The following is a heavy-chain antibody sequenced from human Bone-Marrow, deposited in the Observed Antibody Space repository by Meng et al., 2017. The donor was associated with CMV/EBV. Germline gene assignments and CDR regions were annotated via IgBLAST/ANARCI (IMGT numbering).Heavy chain of an antibody. CDR2: IDPAGGA. CDR1: GFTVSSTY. Sequence: GGSLRLSCAASGFTVSSTYMNWVRQAPGKGLEWVSVIDPAGGAYYADSVKGRFSISRDNSKNTLYLQIDSLRTEDTSVYYCARALRSSGPSWGQGTRVTVSS. V-gene: IGHV3-66*02. D-gene: IGHD6-19*01. J-gene: IGHJ4*02. CDR3: ARALRSSGPS.